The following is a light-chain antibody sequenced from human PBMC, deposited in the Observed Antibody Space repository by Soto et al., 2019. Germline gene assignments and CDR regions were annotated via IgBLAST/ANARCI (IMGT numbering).Light chain of an antibody. J-gene: IGLJ3*02. CDR1: SSNIGSNY. Sequence: QSVVTQPPSASGTPGQRVTISCSGSSSNIGSNYVYWYQHLPGTAPKVLIYKNSHRPSGVPDRFSGSKSDTSASLAISGLRSEDEPHYYCAVWDDSLSGVVFGGGTKRNVL. V-gene: IGLV1-47*01. CDR2: KNS. CDR3: AVWDDSLSGVV.